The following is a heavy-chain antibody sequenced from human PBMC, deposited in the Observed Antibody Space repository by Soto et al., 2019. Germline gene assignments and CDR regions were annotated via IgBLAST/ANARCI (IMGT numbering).Heavy chain of an antibody. Sequence: QVQLVQSGAEVQEPGDSVRVSCEASGYTFTAYYIHWVRQAPGQGLEWMGWINPKFGDTTYAQDFQGRVSLTRDMSSSTVYMELSSLTSDDTAIYYCARNMDYYYGRGSGNGHGVWGQGTTVNVFS. V-gene: IGHV1-2*02. D-gene: IGHD3-10*02. CDR1: GYTFTAYY. CDR3: ARNMDYYYGRGSGNGHGV. CDR2: INPKFGDT. J-gene: IGHJ6*01.